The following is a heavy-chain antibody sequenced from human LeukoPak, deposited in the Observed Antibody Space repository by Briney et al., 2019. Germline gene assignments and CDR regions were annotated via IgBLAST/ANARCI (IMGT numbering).Heavy chain of an antibody. CDR1: GFTFNTYN. V-gene: IGHV3-21*01. CDR2: ITSSSSYI. D-gene: IGHD3-10*02. J-gene: IGHJ6*04. Sequence: GESLRLSCAASGFTFNTYNMNWVRQTPGKGLEWVSSITSSSSYIYYADSVKGRFTISRDNAKSSLYLQMNSLRAEDTAVYYCAELGITMIGGVWGKGTTITISS. CDR3: AELGITMIGGV.